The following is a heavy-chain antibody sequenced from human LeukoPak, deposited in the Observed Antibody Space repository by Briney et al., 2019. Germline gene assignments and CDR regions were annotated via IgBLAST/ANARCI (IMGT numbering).Heavy chain of an antibody. D-gene: IGHD1-1*01. V-gene: IGHV1-2*02. Sequence: ASVKVSCKASGYTFTGYYMHWVRQAPGQGLEWMGWINPNSGGTNYAQKFQGRVTMTRDMSISTAYMELSRLRSVDTAVYYCARDISLTAGTPYYYYYYGMDVWGQGTTVTVSS. CDR2: INPNSGGT. J-gene: IGHJ6*02. CDR1: GYTFTGYY. CDR3: ARDISLTAGTPYYYYYYGMDV.